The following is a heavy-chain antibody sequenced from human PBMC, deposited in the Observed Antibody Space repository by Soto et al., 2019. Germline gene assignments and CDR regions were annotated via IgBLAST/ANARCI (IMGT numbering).Heavy chain of an antibody. J-gene: IGHJ5*02. CDR1: GGSVSSGDYY. Sequence: QVRLQESGPGLVKPSETLSLTCTVSGGSVSSGDYYWSWIRQPPGKGLEWIGYIYYSGNTNYNPSLKSRVIISVDTSKNLFSLKLTSVTAADTAVYYCARIPVDTSMIYWLDPWGQGTLVTVSS. D-gene: IGHD5-18*01. CDR3: ARIPVDTSMIYWLDP. CDR2: IYYSGNT. V-gene: IGHV4-61*08.